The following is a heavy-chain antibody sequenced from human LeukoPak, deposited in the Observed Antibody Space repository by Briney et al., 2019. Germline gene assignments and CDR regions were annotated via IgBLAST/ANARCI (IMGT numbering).Heavy chain of an antibody. CDR1: GFSFRDYP. J-gene: IGHJ4*02. D-gene: IGHD6-13*01. V-gene: IGHV3-23*01. CDR3: ARNPGVGSSWYRLHY. CDR2: ISAGADVI. Sequence: GGSLRLSCEAAGFSFRDYPMGWVRRASGKRLEWVSGISAGADVIFYADSVKGRFTISRDNSKSTLYLQMNSLRLEDTAVYYCARNPGVGSSWYRLHYWGQGTLVTVSS.